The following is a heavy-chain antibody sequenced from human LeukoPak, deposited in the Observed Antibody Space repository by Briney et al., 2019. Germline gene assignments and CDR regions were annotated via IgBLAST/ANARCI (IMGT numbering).Heavy chain of an antibody. CDR1: GGSISSSSYY. D-gene: IGHD1-26*01. V-gene: IGHV4-39*01. CDR2: IYYSGST. Sequence: PSETLSLTCTVSGGSISSSSYYWGWIRQPPGKGLEWIGSIYYSGSTYYNPSLKSRVTISVDTSKNQFSLKLSSVTAADTAVYYCARVWELIDYWGQGTLVTVSS. CDR3: ARVWELIDY. J-gene: IGHJ4*02.